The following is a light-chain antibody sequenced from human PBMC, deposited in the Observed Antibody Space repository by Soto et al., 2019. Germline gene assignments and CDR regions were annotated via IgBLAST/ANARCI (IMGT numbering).Light chain of an antibody. J-gene: IGKJ4*01. CDR1: QSISSY. CDR3: QQSYSTPPLT. V-gene: IGKV1-39*01. CDR2: AAS. Sequence: DIQMTQSPSSLSASVGDRVTITCRASQSISSYLNWYQQKPGKAPKLLIYAASSLQSGVPSRFSGRGSGTDFTLTISSLQPEDCATYYCQQSYSTPPLTFGGVTKVEIK.